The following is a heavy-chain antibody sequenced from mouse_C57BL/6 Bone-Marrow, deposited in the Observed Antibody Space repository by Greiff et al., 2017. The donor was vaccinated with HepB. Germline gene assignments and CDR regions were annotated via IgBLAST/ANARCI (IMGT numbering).Heavy chain of an antibody. V-gene: IGHV5-16*01. CDR1: GFTFSDYY. Sequence: EVQVVESEGGLVQPGSSMKLSCTASGFTFSDYYMAWVRQVPEKGLEWVANINYDGSSTYYLDSLKSRFIISRDNAKNILYLQMSSLKSEDTATYYCARVEYYFDYWGQGTTLTVSS. CDR2: INYDGSST. CDR3: ARVEYYFDY. J-gene: IGHJ2*01.